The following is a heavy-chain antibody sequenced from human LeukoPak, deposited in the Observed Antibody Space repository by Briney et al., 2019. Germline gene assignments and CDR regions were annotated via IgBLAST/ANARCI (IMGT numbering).Heavy chain of an antibody. D-gene: IGHD4-23*01. V-gene: IGHV3-30*18. J-gene: IGHJ6*03. CDR1: GFTFNNYG. Sequence: GGSLRLSCAASGFTFNNYGIHWVRQAPGKGLEWVAVISYDGSNKYYADSVKGRFTISRDNSKNTLYLQMNSLRAEDTAVYYCAKGKKYYYYYMDVWGKGTTVTVSS. CDR2: ISYDGSNK. CDR3: AKGKKYYYYYMDV.